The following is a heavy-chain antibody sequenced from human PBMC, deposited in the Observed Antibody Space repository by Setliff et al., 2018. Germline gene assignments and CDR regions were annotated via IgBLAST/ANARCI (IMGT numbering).Heavy chain of an antibody. CDR2: IHSGGSST. Sequence: PGGSLRLSCAASGFTFSNYAMSWVRQAPGKGLEWVSIIHSGGSSTYYADSVKGRFTISRDDSKNTLYLQMNSLRAEDTAVYYCARLRKDYGDYYYFDYWGQGTLVTVSS. V-gene: IGHV3-23*03. D-gene: IGHD4-17*01. CDR3: ARLRKDYGDYYYFDY. CDR1: GFTFSNYA. J-gene: IGHJ4*02.